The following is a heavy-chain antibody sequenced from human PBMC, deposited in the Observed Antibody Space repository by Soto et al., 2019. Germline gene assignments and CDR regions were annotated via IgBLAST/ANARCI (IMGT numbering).Heavy chain of an antibody. J-gene: IGHJ6*02. CDR1: GGSLSNYG. CDR3: ASGDATKVVVTTYYGLDV. V-gene: IGHV1-69*13. D-gene: IGHD4-17*01. CDR2: IIPVFGTP. Sequence: ASVKVSCKASGGSLSNYGISWVRQAPGQGLEWMGAIIPVFGTPNYAQKFQDRVTITADESTATVYMEVRSLTSEDTAVYYCASGDATKVVVTTYYGLDVWGQGTTVTISS.